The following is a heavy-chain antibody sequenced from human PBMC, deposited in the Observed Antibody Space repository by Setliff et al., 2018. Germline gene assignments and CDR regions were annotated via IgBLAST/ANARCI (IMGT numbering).Heavy chain of an antibody. Sequence: SVKVSCKASGGTLRSYGISWVRQAPGQGLEWMGGIIPIFGTTNYAQKFQGRVTITTDESTSTAYMELSSLRSEDTAVYFCAREGTGSLLDYWGQGTLVTVSS. J-gene: IGHJ4*02. CDR1: GGTLRSYG. D-gene: IGHD1-1*01. V-gene: IGHV1-69*05. CDR3: AREGTGSLLDY. CDR2: IIPIFGTT.